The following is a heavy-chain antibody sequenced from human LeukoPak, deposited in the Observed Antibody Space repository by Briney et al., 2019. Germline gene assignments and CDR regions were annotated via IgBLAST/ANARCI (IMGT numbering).Heavy chain of an antibody. CDR3: ASRSGSYYFWFDP. V-gene: IGHV4-34*01. CDR1: GGSFSGYY. Sequence: PSETLSLTCAVYGGSFSGYYWSWIRQPPGKGLEWIGEINHSGSTNYNPSLKSRVTISVDTSKNQFSLKLSSVTAADTAVYYCASRSGSYYFWFDPWGQGTLVTVSS. D-gene: IGHD1-26*01. CDR2: INHSGST. J-gene: IGHJ5*02.